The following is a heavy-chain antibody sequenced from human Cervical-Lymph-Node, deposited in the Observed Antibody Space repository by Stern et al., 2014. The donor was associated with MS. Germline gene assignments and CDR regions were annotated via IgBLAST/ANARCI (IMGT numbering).Heavy chain of an antibody. CDR2: IYLDDDK. Sequence: ESGPTLVKPTQTLTLTCTFSGFSLSTSGVGVGWIRQPPGKALEWLALIYLDDDKRYSPSLKSRLTITKDTSKNQVVLTMTNMDPVDTATYYCAHSYYYDSSDYYLPPVGAFDIWGQGTMVTVSS. CDR1: GFSLSTSGVG. J-gene: IGHJ3*02. V-gene: IGHV2-5*02. D-gene: IGHD3-22*01. CDR3: AHSYYYDSSDYYLPPVGAFDI.